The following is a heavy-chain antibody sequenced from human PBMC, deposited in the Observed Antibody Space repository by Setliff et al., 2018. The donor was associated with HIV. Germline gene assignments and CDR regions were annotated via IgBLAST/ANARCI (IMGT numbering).Heavy chain of an antibody. CDR3: ARDGWDYYGSGTYPPLYYFDS. CDR1: GDTSRSYA. V-gene: IGHV1-69*06. CDR2: IIPILATS. D-gene: IGHD3-10*01. J-gene: IGHJ4*01. Sequence: GASVKVSCKASGDTSRSYAISWVRQAPGQGLEWMGRIIPILATSNYTQKFQGRVTITADKSTRTAYMELSSLRSEDTAVYYCARDGWDYYGSGTYPPLYYFDSWGQGTLVTVS.